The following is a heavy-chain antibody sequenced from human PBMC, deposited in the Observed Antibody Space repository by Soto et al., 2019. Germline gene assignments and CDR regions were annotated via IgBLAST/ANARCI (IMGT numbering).Heavy chain of an antibody. D-gene: IGHD5-18*01. CDR3: ATLGGTAMVKIDS. Sequence: QVQLVQSGAEVKKPGSSVKVSCKASGGTFSSYALSWVRQAPGQGLEWMGGIIPIFGTANYAQKFQGRVTITADKSTSAAYMELSILRSEDTAVYYCATLGGTAMVKIDSWCQGTLVTVSS. V-gene: IGHV1-69*06. J-gene: IGHJ4*02. CDR2: IIPIFGTA. CDR1: GGTFSSYA.